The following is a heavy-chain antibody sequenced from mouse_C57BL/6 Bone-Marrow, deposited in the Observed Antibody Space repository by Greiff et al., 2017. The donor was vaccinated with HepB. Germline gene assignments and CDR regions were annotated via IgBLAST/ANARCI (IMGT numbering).Heavy chain of an antibody. J-gene: IGHJ2*01. V-gene: IGHV1-5*01. CDR1: GYTFTSYW. CDR3: TKGGLGLDFDY. D-gene: IGHD4-1*01. CDR2: IYPGNSDT. Sequence: VQLQQSGTVLARPGASVKMSCKTSGYTFTSYWMHWVKQRPGQGLEWIGAIYPGNSDTSYNQKFKGKAKLTAVTSASPAYMELSSLTNEDSAVYYCTKGGLGLDFDYWGQGTTLTVSS.